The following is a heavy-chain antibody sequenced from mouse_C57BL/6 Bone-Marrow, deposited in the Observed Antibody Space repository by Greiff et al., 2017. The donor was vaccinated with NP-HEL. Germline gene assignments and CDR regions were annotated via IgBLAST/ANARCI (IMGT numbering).Heavy chain of an antibody. V-gene: IGHV1-69*01. J-gene: IGHJ1*03. CDR3: ARERACYYEDWYFDV. D-gene: IGHD1-1*01. Sequence: QVQLQQSGAELVMPGASVKLSCKASGYTFTSYWMHWVKQRPGQGLEWIGEIDPSDSYTNYNQKFKGKSTLTVDKSSSTAYMQLSSLTSEDSAVYYCARERACYYEDWYFDVWGTGTTVTVSS. CDR2: IDPSDSYT. CDR1: GYTFTSYW.